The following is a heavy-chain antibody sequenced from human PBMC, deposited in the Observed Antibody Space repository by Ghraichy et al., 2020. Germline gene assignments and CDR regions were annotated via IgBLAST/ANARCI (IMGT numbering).Heavy chain of an antibody. Sequence: ASVKVSCKASGYTFTGYYVHWVRQAPGQGLEWMGWNNPNSGGTNYAQKFQGRVTMPRDTSISTVYMELSRLRSDDTAVYYCARGRSGWGGPDYWGQGTLVTVCS. D-gene: IGHD6-19*01. CDR1: GYTFTGYY. CDR2: NNPNSGGT. V-gene: IGHV1-2*02. CDR3: ARGRSGWGGPDY. J-gene: IGHJ4*02.